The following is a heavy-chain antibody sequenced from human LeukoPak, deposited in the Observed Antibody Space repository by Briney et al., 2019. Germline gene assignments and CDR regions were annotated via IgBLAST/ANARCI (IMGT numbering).Heavy chain of an antibody. J-gene: IGHJ4*02. CDR3: AKRALSTAWYPGLFDY. D-gene: IGHD2/OR15-2a*01. CDR1: GFIFSNYP. Sequence: PGGSLRLSCAASGFIFSNYPMSWVRQAPGKGLEWVSIIHGNGVSTYYADSVKGRFTISRDNSKNTLYLQMNSLRAEDTAIYYCAKRALSTAWYPGLFDYWGQGTLVTVSS. V-gene: IGHV3-23*01. CDR2: IHGNGVST.